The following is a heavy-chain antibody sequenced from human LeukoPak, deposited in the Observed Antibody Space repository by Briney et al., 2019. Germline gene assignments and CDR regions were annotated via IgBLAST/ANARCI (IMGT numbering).Heavy chain of an antibody. Sequence: GESLKISCKGSGYSFTTYWIGWVRQMPGKGLEWMGIIYPCGSDATYSPSFQGQVIISVDKSISTAYLQWSSLKASDTAMYYCARQPLYYYDNSGYPGIYWGQGTLVTVSS. CDR3: ARQPLYYYDNSGYPGIY. CDR1: GYSFTTYW. CDR2: IYPCGSDA. D-gene: IGHD3-22*01. J-gene: IGHJ1*01. V-gene: IGHV5-51*01.